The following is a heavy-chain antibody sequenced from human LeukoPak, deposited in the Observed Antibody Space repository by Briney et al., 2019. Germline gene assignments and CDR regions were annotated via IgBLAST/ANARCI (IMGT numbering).Heavy chain of an antibody. Sequence: GGSLRLSCAASGFTFSSYAMSWVRQAPGKGLEWVSAISGSGGSTYYADSVKGRFTISRDNSKNTLYLQMNSLRAEDTAVYYCARDIFLGYCSGGSCYSDYYYYGMDVWGQGTTVTVSS. CDR1: GFTFSSYA. D-gene: IGHD2-15*01. J-gene: IGHJ6*02. V-gene: IGHV3-23*01. CDR3: ARDIFLGYCSGGSCYSDYYYYGMDV. CDR2: ISGSGGST.